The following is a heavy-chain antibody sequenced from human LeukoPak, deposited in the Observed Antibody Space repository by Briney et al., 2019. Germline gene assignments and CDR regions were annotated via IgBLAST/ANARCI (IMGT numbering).Heavy chain of an antibody. D-gene: IGHD4-17*01. V-gene: IGHV4-38-2*02. CDR3: ARAPDYGDFKNFDY. J-gene: IGHJ4*02. CDR1: GYSISSGYY. Sequence: SETLSLTCTVSGYSISSGYYWGWTRPPPGKGLEWIGSIFHSGSTYYNPSLKSRVTISVDTSKNQFSLKLSSVTAADTAVYYCARAPDYGDFKNFDYWGQGTLVTVSS. CDR2: IFHSGST.